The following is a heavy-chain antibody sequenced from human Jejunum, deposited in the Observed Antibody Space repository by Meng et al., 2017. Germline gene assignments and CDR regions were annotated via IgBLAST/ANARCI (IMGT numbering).Heavy chain of an antibody. V-gene: IGHV4-34*01. CDR2: IHPSGST. D-gene: IGHD1-14*01. CDR1: GGSSSGFY. J-gene: IGHJ4*02. Sequence: QGQLQPWGPGLLNPSETLSLPCAVVGGSSSGFYLSWIRQPPGKGLEWIGEIHPSGSTDYNPSLKSRLTISLDTSKNQFSLSLNSATAADTGIYYCTRGTDRAKSGDYWGQGTLVTVSS. CDR3: TRGTDRAKSGDY.